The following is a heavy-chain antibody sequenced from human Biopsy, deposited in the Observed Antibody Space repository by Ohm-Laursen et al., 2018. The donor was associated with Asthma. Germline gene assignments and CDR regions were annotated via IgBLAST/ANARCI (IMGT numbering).Heavy chain of an antibody. CDR3: AKERYYDFWSGYPI. CDR1: GFSFNSYC. CDR2: MSFDGRQT. D-gene: IGHD3-3*01. Sequence: LSLTCAASGFSFNSYCMHWVRQAPGKGLEWVAVMSFDGRQTYYADSVKGRFTISRDNSKNTLYLQMNSLRAEDTAVYYCAKERYYDFWSGYPIWGQGTMVTVSS. J-gene: IGHJ3*02. V-gene: IGHV3-30*18.